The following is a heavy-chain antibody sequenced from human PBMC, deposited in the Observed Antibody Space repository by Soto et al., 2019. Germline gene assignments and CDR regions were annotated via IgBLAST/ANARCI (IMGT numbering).Heavy chain of an antibody. Sequence: GGSLRLSCAASGFTFSNYWMSWVRQAPGKGLEWVANIKQDGSVKFYVDSVKGRFTISRDNAKNALYLQMNSLRAEDTAVYYCSRSDTTVTAHFDYWGQGTLVTVSS. CDR3: SRSDTTVTAHFDY. CDR2: IKQDGSVK. J-gene: IGHJ4*02. V-gene: IGHV3-7*01. CDR1: GFTFSNYW. D-gene: IGHD4-17*01.